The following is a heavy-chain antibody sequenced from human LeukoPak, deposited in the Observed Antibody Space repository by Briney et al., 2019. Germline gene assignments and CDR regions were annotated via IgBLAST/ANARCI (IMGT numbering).Heavy chain of an antibody. CDR3: ARAHNWKYGSFNF. J-gene: IGHJ4*02. D-gene: IGHD1-7*01. Sequence: GGSLRLSCAASGFTFSSYSMNWVRQAPGKGLEWVSCISSSSSYIYYADSVKGRFTISRDNAKNSLYLQMNSLRAEDTAVYYCARAHNWKYGSFNFWGQGTLVTVSS. V-gene: IGHV3-21*01. CDR2: ISSSSSYI. CDR1: GFTFSSYS.